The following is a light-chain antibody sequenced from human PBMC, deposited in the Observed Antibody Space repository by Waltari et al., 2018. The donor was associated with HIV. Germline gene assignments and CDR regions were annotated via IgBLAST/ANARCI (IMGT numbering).Light chain of an antibody. CDR2: RNN. CDR3: ATWDDSLSVVV. J-gene: IGLJ2*01. V-gene: IGLV1-47*01. CDR1: SSNIGSNS. Sequence: SLLTQPPSASGPPGQRVTIPSSGRSSNIGSNSVHWDQQLPGTAPTLLIYRNNQRPSGVPDRFSGSKSGTSASLAISGLRSEDEADYYCATWDDSLSVVVFGGGTKLTVL.